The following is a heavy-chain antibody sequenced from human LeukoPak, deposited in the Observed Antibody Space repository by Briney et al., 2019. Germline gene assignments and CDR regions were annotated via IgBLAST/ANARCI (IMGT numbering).Heavy chain of an antibody. J-gene: IGHJ4*02. D-gene: IGHD2-8*02. V-gene: IGHV1-69*13. CDR2: IIPIFGTA. CDR1: GYTFTSYG. CDR3: ARGKSWPSPLQRVGVSGQGYFDY. Sequence: SVKVSCKASGYTFTSYGISWVRQAPGQGLEWMGGIIPIFGTANYAQKFQGRVTITADESTSTAYMELSSLRSEDTAVYYCARGKSWPSPLQRVGVSGQGYFDYWGQGTLVTVSS.